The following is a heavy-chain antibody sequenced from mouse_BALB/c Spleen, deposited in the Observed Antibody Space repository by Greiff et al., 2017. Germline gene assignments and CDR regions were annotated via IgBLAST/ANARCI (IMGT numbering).Heavy chain of an antibody. V-gene: IGHV5-12-1*01. CDR1: GFAFSSYD. Sequence: EVQLVESGGGLVKPGGSLKLSCAASGFAFSSYDMSWVRQTPEKRLEWVAYISSGGGSTYYPDTVKGRFTISRDNAKNTLYLQMSSLKSEDTAMYYCARRGYGSSYSYWYFDVWGAGTTVTVSS. CDR3: ARRGYGSSYSYWYFDV. CDR2: ISSGGGST. D-gene: IGHD1-1*01. J-gene: IGHJ1*01.